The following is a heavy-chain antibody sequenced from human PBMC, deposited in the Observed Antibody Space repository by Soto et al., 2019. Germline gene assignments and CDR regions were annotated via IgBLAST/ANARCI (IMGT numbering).Heavy chain of an antibody. CDR3: ARVVGSDWCFDY. Sequence: SESLSLTCTVSVGSISSYYWSWIRQPPGKGLEWIGYIYYIGSTNYNPSLKSRVTISVDTSKNQFSLKLSSVTAADTAVYYCARVVGSDWCFDYWGQGTLVTVSS. CDR2: IYYIGST. D-gene: IGHD2-8*02. V-gene: IGHV4-59*01. J-gene: IGHJ4*02. CDR1: VGSISSYY.